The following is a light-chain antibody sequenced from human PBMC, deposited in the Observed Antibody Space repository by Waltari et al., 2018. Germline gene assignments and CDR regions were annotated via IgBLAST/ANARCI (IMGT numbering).Light chain of an antibody. CDR2: DVS. V-gene: IGKV3-20*01. J-gene: IGKJ1*01. Sequence: IMLTQSPGTLSLSPGERATLSCRASQIISRALAWYQQKPGQAPRLLIYDVSTRASGIPDRFSGSGSGTDFSLTIRRLESEDFAVYYCQHYVRLPVTFGQGTKLEFK. CDR3: QHYVRLPVT. CDR1: QIISRA.